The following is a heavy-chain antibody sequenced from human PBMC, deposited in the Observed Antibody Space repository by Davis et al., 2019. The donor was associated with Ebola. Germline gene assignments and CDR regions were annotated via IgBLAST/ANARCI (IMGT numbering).Heavy chain of an antibody. CDR1: GGSFSDYY. CDR2: INHSGSS. Sequence: MPSETLSLTCAVYGGSFSDYYWSWIRQPPGKGLEWIGEINHSGSSNYNSSLKSRVTISLDTSRNQFSLRLGSVTAADTAVYYCARAFHNWYFDLWGRGTLVTVSS. CDR3: ARAFHNWYFDL. V-gene: IGHV4-34*01. J-gene: IGHJ2*01.